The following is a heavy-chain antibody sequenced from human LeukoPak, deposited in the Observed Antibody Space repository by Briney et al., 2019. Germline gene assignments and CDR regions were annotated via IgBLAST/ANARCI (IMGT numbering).Heavy chain of an antibody. D-gene: IGHD2-2*01. J-gene: IGHJ4*02. CDR1: GFTFRTYS. V-gene: IGHV3-21*01. CDR2: ISSSSNYI. Sequence: GGSLRLSCAASGFTFRTYSMNWVRQAPWKGLEWVSSISSSSNYIYYADSVKGRFTISRDNAKNSLYLQMNSLRAEDTAVYYCARSATCTRTSCPDYWGQGTLVTVSS. CDR3: ARSATCTRTSCPDY.